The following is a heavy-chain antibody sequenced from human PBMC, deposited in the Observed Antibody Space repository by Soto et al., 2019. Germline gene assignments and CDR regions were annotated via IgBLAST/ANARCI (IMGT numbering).Heavy chain of an antibody. J-gene: IGHJ5*02. Sequence: SETLSLTCTVSGGSISSYYWSWIRQPPGKGLEWIGYIYYSGSTNYNPSLKSRVTISVDTSKNQFSLKLSSVTAADTAVYYCARSGRGYDWGNWFDPWGQGTLVTVSS. CDR1: GGSISSYY. CDR2: IYYSGST. CDR3: ARSGRGYDWGNWFDP. V-gene: IGHV4-59*01. D-gene: IGHD5-12*01.